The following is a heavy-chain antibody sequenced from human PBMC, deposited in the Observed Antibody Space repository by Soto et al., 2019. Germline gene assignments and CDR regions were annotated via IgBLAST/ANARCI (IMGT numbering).Heavy chain of an antibody. CDR3: ARLSESVVVDV. Sequence: SETLSLTCTVSGGSISSGDYYWSWIRQPPGKGLEWIGYIYYSGSTYYNPSLKSRVAISVDTSKNQFSLKLSSVTAADTAVYYCARLSESVVVDVWGQGTTVTVSS. J-gene: IGHJ6*02. D-gene: IGHD2-2*01. CDR2: IYYSGST. CDR1: GGSISSGDYY. V-gene: IGHV4-30-4*08.